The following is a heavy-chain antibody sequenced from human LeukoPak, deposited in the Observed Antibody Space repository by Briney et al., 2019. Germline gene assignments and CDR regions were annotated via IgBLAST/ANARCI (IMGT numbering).Heavy chain of an antibody. Sequence: GGSLRLSCAASGFTFSSHWMSWVRQAPGKGLEWVANIKQDGSEKYYVDSVKGRFTISRDNAKNSLYLQMNSLRAEDTAVYYCARDRGGATYFVNFDYWGQGTLVTVSS. CDR2: IKQDGSEK. CDR1: GFTFSSHW. V-gene: IGHV3-7*01. J-gene: IGHJ4*02. D-gene: IGHD1-26*01. CDR3: ARDRGGATYFVNFDY.